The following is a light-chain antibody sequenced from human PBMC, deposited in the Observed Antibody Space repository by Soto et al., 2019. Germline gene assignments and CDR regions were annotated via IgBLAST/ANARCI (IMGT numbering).Light chain of an antibody. CDR2: DVS. V-gene: IGLV2-14*01. CDR1: SSDVGGYNY. J-gene: IGLJ1*01. Sequence: QSALTQPASVSGSPGQSSTISCTGISSDVGGYNYVSWYQQHPGKAPKLMIYDVSDRPSGVSNRFSGSKSGNTASLAISGLQAEDEADYYCSSYTSSSTEVFGTGTKVTVL. CDR3: SSYTSSSTEV.